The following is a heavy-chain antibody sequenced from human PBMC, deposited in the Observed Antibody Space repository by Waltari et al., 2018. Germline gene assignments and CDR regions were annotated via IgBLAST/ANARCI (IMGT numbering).Heavy chain of an antibody. V-gene: IGHV4-59*11. J-gene: IGHJ4*02. D-gene: IGHD3-16*01. CDR2: IYYSGST. Sequence: QVQLQESGPGLVKPSETLSLTCTVSGGSISSHYWIWIRQPPGKGLEWIGYIYYSGSTNYNPSLKSRVTISVDTSKNQFSLKLSSVTAADTALYYCARHVYTTLDYWGQGTLVTVSS. CDR3: ARHVYTTLDY. CDR1: GGSISSHY.